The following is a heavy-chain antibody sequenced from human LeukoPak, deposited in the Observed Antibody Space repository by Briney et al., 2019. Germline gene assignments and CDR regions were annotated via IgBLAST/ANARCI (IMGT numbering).Heavy chain of an antibody. J-gene: IGHJ5*02. D-gene: IGHD4-17*01. CDR3: ARVVSIVVPAARDYGDYPGRNWFDP. CDR1: GYTFTGYY. Sequence: ASVKVSCKASGYTFTGYYMHWVRQAPGQGLEWMGWTNPNSGGTNYAQKFQGRVTMTRDTSISTAYMELSRLRSDDTAVYYCARVVSIVVPAARDYGDYPGRNWFDPWGQGTLVTVSS. V-gene: IGHV1-2*02. CDR2: TNPNSGGT.